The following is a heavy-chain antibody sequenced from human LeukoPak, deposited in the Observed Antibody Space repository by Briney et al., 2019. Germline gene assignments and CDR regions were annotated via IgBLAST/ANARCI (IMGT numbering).Heavy chain of an antibody. D-gene: IGHD3-10*01. Sequence: GGSLRLTCAASGFTFSDYYMSWIRQAPGKGLEWVSYISSSGSTIYYADSVKGRFTISRDNAKNSLYLQMNSLRAEDTAVYYCARDKYYYDSGNSLRCDHWGQGTLVTVSS. CDR2: ISSSGSTI. CDR3: ARDKYYYDSGNSLRCDH. CDR1: GFTFSDYY. J-gene: IGHJ4*02. V-gene: IGHV3-11*01.